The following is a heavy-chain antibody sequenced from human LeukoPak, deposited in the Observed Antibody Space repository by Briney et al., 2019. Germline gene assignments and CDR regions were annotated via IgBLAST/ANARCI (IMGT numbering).Heavy chain of an antibody. CDR1: GFTFSSYW. J-gene: IGHJ4*02. CDR2: IKQDGSEK. CDR3: ARDPRGYSPDY. D-gene: IGHD3-22*01. V-gene: IGHV3-7*01. Sequence: GGSLRLSCAGSGFTFSSYWMSWVRQPPGKGLEWVANIKQDGSEKYYVDSVKGRFTISRDNAKNSVYLQMNSLRAEDTAVYYCARDPRGYSPDYWGQGTLVTVSS.